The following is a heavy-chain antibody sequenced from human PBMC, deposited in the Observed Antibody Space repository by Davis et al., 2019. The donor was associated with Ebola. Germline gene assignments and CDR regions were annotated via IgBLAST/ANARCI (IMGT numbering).Heavy chain of an antibody. CDR2: ISGSSSYI. CDR3: ARGDRQLDFDY. CDR1: GFTFSSYS. Sequence: GESLKISCAASGFTFSSYSMHWVRQAPGKGLEWVSSISGSSSYIYYADSVKGRFTISRDNAKNSLYLQMNSLRAEDTAVYYCARGDRQLDFDYWGQGTLVTVSS. D-gene: IGHD6-13*01. J-gene: IGHJ4*02. V-gene: IGHV3-21*01.